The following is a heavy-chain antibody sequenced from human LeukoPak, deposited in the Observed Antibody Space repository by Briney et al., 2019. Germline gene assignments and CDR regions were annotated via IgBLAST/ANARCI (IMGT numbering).Heavy chain of an antibody. CDR1: GFTFSSYS. V-gene: IGHV3-21*01. D-gene: IGHD1-26*01. J-gene: IGHJ4*02. Sequence: GGSLRLSCAAFGFTFSSYSMNWVRRAPGKGLEWVSSISSSSSYIYYADSVKGRFTISRDNAKNSLYLQMNSLRAEDTALYYCARVMGATTSSPYDYWGQGTLVTVSS. CDR3: ARVMGATTSSPYDY. CDR2: ISSSSSYI.